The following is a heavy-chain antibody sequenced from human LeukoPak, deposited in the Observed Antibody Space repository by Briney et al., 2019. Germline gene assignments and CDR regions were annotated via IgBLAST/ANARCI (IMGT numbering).Heavy chain of an antibody. CDR3: AKPARTDYADY. V-gene: IGHV3-23*01. Sequence: GSLRLSCAASGFTFRSYGMTWVRQAPGKGLEWVSAISGSGDSTYYADSVKGRFTISRDNSRNTLYLQMNSLRAEDTAVYFCAKPARTDYADYWGQGTLVTVAS. CDR1: GFTFRSYG. J-gene: IGHJ4*02. D-gene: IGHD1-14*01. CDR2: ISGSGDST.